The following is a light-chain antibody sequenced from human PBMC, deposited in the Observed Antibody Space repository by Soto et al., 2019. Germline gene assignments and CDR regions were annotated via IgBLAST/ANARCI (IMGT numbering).Light chain of an antibody. CDR2: EVN. Sequence: QSALAQPASVSGCPGQSITISCTGTSSDVGGYTYVSWYQQHPGKAPKLMIYEVNKRPSGVSNRFSGSKSGNTASLTISGLQAEDEADYYCCSYTSSSTLVFGTGTKVTVL. V-gene: IGLV2-14*01. CDR1: SSDVGGYTY. CDR3: CSYTSSSTLV. J-gene: IGLJ1*01.